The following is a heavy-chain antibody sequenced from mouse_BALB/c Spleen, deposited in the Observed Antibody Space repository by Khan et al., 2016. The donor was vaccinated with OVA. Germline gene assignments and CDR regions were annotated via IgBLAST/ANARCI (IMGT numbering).Heavy chain of an antibody. V-gene: IGHV1-7*01. J-gene: IGHJ2*01. CDR1: GYTFTSYW. CDR2: INPTSGYT. CDR3: ARDRIDY. Sequence: VQLKQSGAELAKPGASVKMSCKASGYTFTSYWMHWIKQRPGQGLEWIGYINPTSGYTDYNQKFKDKATLTADKSSSTAYMQLNSLTSDDAAVYYFARDRIDYWGQGTTLTVSS.